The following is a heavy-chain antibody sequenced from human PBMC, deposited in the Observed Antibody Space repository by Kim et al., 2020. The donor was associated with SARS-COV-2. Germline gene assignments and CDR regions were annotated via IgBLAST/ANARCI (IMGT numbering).Heavy chain of an antibody. J-gene: IGHJ6*02. CDR3: ARDLEDGELLFYYGMDV. Sequence: GGSLRLSCAASGFTFSDYYMSWIRHAPGKGLEWVSYISSSGSTIYYADSVKGRFTISRDNAKNSLYLQMNSLRAEDTAVYYCARDLEDGELLFYYGMDVWGQGTTVTVSS. CDR2: ISSSGSTI. CDR1: GFTFSDYY. V-gene: IGHV3-11*01. D-gene: IGHD3-10*01.